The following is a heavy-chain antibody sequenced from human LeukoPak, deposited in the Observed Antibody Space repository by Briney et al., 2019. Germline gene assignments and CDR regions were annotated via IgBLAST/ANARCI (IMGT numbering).Heavy chain of an antibody. J-gene: IGHJ6*02. D-gene: IGHD1-26*01. Sequence: ASVKVSCKVSGYTLTELSMHWVRQAPGKGLEWMGGFDPEDGETIYAQKFQGRVTMTEDTSTDTAYMELSSLRSEDTAVYYCATEGLVGATDYYYGMDVWGQGTTVTVSS. V-gene: IGHV1-24*01. CDR3: ATEGLVGATDYYYGMDV. CDR1: GYTLTELS. CDR2: FDPEDGET.